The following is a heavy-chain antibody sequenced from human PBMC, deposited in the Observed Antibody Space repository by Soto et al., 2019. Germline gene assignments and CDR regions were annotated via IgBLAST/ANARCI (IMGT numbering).Heavy chain of an antibody. CDR3: ARDLRNYDILTGYYVEGGGWFDP. Sequence: SETLSLTCTVSGGSVSSFYWSWIRQPPGKGLEWIGYIYYSGSTNYNPSLKSRVTISVDTSTNQFSLKLSSVTAADTAVYYCARDLRNYDILTGYYVEGGGWFDPWGQGTLVTVSS. V-gene: IGHV4-59*02. CDR2: IYYSGST. D-gene: IGHD3-9*01. J-gene: IGHJ5*02. CDR1: GGSVSSFY.